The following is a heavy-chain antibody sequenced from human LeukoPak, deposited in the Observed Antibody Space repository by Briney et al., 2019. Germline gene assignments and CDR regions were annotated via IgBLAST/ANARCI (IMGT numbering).Heavy chain of an antibody. D-gene: IGHD6-6*01. J-gene: IGHJ6*02. CDR1: GYRFTSYS. V-gene: IGHV1-3*01. Sequence: ASVKVSCKASGYRFTSYSIHWVRQAPGQRLEWMGSVDAGSDNRKYSQKFQGRVTITSDTSASTACMELSSLRSEDTAVYYCSRKYSSSSPYYYYGMDVWGQGTTVTVSS. CDR2: VDAGSDNR. CDR3: SRKYSSSSPYYYYGMDV.